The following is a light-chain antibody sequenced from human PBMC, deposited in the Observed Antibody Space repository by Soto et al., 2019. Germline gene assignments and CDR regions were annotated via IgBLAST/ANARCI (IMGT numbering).Light chain of an antibody. CDR3: QQYGSSPIT. V-gene: IGKV3-20*01. CDR1: QSVYSNY. J-gene: IGKJ5*01. CDR2: GAS. Sequence: EIVLTQSPGTLSLSPGERATLSCRASQSVYSNYLAWYQQKPGQAPRLLIHGASSRATGIPDRFSGSGSGTDFTLTISRLESEDFADYYCQQYGSSPITFGQGTRLEMK.